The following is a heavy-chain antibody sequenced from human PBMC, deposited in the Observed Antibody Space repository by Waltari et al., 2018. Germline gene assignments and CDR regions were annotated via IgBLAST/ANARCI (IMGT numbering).Heavy chain of an antibody. Sequence: QVQLQESGPGLVKPSETLSLPCTVSGGSISSYYWRWVRQPAGTGREWSGRIYTGGSTNYNPSLKSRVHMSVDTSKNQFSLKLGSVTAAATAVYYCARERAARLDAFDIWGQGTMVTVSS. CDR3: ARERAARLDAFDI. V-gene: IGHV4-4*07. CDR1: GGSISSYY. CDR2: IYTGGST. J-gene: IGHJ3*02. D-gene: IGHD6-6*01.